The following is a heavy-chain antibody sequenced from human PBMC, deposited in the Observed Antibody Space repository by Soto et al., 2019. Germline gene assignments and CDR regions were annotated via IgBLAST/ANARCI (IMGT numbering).Heavy chain of an antibody. J-gene: IGHJ3*02. V-gene: IGHV4-31*03. CDR2: IYYSGST. D-gene: IGHD3-9*01. CDR3: ARSLRYFDWSSHPKVAFDI. Sequence: SETLSLTCTVSGGSISSGGYYWSWIRQHPGKGLEWIGYIYYSGSTYYNPSLKSRVTISVDTSKNQFSLKLSSVTAADTAVYYCARSLRYFDWSSHPKVAFDIWGQGTMVTVSS. CDR1: GGSISSGGYY.